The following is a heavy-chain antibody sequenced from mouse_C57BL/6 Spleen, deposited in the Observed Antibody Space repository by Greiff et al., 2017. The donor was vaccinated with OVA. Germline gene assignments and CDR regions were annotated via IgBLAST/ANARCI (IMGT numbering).Heavy chain of an antibody. CDR2: INPNNGGT. CDR3: ARWGFSYYYAMDY. J-gene: IGHJ4*01. V-gene: IGHV1-26*01. Sequence: EVQLQQSGPELVKPGASVKISCKASGYTFTDYYMNWVKQSHGKSLEWIGDINPNNGGTSYNQKFKGKATLTVDKSSSTAYMELRSLTSEDSAVYYCARWGFSYYYAMDYWGQGTSVTVSS. CDR1: GYTFTDYY.